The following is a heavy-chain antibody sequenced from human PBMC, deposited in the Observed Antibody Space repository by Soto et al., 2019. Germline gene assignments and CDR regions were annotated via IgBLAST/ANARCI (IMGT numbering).Heavy chain of an antibody. J-gene: IGHJ3*02. CDR3: ARDRCSSTSCRDAFDI. CDR1: GGTFSSYT. CDR2: IIPILGIA. D-gene: IGHD2-2*01. Sequence: SVKVSCKASGGTFSSYTISWVRQAPGQGLGWMGRIIPILGIANYAQKFQGRVTITADKSTSTAYMELSSLRSEDTAVYYCARDRCSSTSCRDAFDIWGQGTMVTVSS. V-gene: IGHV1-69*04.